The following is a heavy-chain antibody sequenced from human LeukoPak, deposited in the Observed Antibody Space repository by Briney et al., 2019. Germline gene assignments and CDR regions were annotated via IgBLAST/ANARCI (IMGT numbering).Heavy chain of an antibody. V-gene: IGHV3-15*01. CDR2: IKAKTDGGTT. CDR1: GFTFSVAW. J-gene: IGHJ4*02. Sequence: GGSLRLSCAASGFTFSVAWMSWVRQAPGKGLEWVGRIKAKTDGGTTDYAAPVRGRFTISRDDSKNTLYLQLSSLKTEDTAVYYCSTAVANTNGWYSYFDYWGQGTLVTVSS. CDR3: STAVANTNGWYSYFDY. D-gene: IGHD6-19*01.